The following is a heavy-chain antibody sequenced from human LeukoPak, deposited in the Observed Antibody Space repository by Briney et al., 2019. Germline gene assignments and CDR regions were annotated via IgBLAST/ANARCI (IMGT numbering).Heavy chain of an antibody. CDR1: GFTFDDYA. CDR3: AKDSYYYDSSGYLGY. CDR2: ISWNSGSI. D-gene: IGHD3-22*01. V-gene: IGHV3-9*01. Sequence: GGSLRLSCAASGFTFDDYAMHWVRQAPGKGLEWVSGISWNSGSIGYADSVKGRFTISRDNAKNSLYLQMNSLRAEDTALYYCAKDSYYYDSSGYLGYWGQETLVTVSS. J-gene: IGHJ4*02.